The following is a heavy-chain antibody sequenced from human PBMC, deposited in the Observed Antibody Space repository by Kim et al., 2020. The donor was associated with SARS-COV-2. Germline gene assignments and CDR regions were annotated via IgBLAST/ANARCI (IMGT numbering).Heavy chain of an antibody. CDR3: ARIGIGELSDY. V-gene: IGHV3-48*03. J-gene: IGHJ4*02. CDR1: GFPFSSYE. CDR2: ISSSGSTI. D-gene: IGHD3-10*01. Sequence: GGSLRLSCAASGFPFSSYEMNWVRQAPGKGLEWVSYISSSGSTIYYADSVRGRFTISRDNAKNSLYLQMNSLRAEDTAVYYCARIGIGELSDYWGQGTLVTVSA.